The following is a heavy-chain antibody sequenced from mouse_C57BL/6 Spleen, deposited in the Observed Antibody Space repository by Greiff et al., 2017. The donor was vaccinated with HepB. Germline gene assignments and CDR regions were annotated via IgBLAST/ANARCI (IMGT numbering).Heavy chain of an antibody. CDR2: INPSTGGT. Sequence: VQLQQSGPELVKPGASVKISCKASGYSFTGYYMNWVKQSPEKSLEWIGEINPSTGGTTYNQKFKAKATLTVDKASSTAYMQLKSRTSEDSAVYYGARRSSFDYWGQGTTLTVSS. CDR3: ARRSSFDY. CDR1: GYSFTGYY. V-gene: IGHV1-42*01. J-gene: IGHJ2*01.